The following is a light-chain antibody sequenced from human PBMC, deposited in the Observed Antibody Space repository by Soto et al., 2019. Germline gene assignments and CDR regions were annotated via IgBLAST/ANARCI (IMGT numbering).Light chain of an antibody. Sequence: DVVMTQSPLTLPVTPGKPASISCRSTPSLLYNNTYNYLDWYVQKPGQSPQLLIYFGSNRAPGVPDRFSGSGSGTDFTLKINRVEAEDVGTHYCMQALQSLTFGQGTRMEIK. V-gene: IGKV2-28*01. CDR1: PSLLYNNTYNY. CDR2: FGS. J-gene: IGKJ5*01. CDR3: MQALQSLT.